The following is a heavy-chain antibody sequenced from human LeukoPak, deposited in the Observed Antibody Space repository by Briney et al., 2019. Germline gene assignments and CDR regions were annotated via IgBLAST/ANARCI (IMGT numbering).Heavy chain of an antibody. J-gene: IGHJ4*02. D-gene: IGHD4-23*01. CDR2: IYYSGST. CDR3: ARGPNYAGIDY. V-gene: IGHV4-59*01. Sequence: KSSETLSLTCTVSGGSITSYYWSWIRQSPGKGLEWIGYIYYSGSTNYNPSLKSRVTMSVDTSKNQFSLRLSSVTAADTAVYYCARGPNYAGIDYWGQGTLVTVSS. CDR1: GGSITSYY.